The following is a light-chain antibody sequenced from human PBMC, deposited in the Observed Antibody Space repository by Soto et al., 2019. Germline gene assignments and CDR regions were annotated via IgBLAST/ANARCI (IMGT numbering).Light chain of an antibody. CDR2: SNI. CDR3: ATWDGSVSAYV. CDR1: SSNIGSNT. V-gene: IGLV1-44*01. Sequence: QSVLTQSPSASGTPGQGVTISCSGSSSNIGSNTVDWYQQFPGTAPKLLIYSNIKRPSGVPDRFSGSKSVTSASLAIRGLQSEDEADYFCATWDGSVSAYVFGTGTKVTL. J-gene: IGLJ1*01.